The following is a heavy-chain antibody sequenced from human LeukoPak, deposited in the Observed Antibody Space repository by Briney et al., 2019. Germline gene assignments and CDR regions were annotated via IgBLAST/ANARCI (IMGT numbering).Heavy chain of an antibody. CDR3: AGRPYCSSTSCYTSNWFDP. Sequence: PSETLSLTCTVSGYSISSGYYWGWIRQPPGKGLEWIGSIYHSGSTYYNPSLKSRVTISVDTPKNQFSLKLSSVTAADTAVYYCAGRPYCSSTSCYTSNWFDPWGQGTLVTVSS. V-gene: IGHV4-38-2*02. CDR2: IYHSGST. J-gene: IGHJ5*02. CDR1: GYSISSGYY. D-gene: IGHD2-2*02.